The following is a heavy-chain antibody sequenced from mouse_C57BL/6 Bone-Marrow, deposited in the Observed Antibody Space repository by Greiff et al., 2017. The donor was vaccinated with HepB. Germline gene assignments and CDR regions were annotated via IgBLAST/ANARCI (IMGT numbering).Heavy chain of an antibody. Sequence: QVQLQQPGAELVKPGASVKLSCKASGYTFTSSWMQGVKQRPGKGLEWIGEIDPSDSYTNYNQKFKGKATLTVDTSSSTAYMQPSSLTSEDSAVYYCARDYYYGSSYWGYWYFDVWGTGTTVTVSS. CDR2: IDPSDSYT. CDR1: GYTFTSSW. V-gene: IGHV1-50*01. CDR3: ARDYYYGSSYWGYWYFDV. J-gene: IGHJ1*03. D-gene: IGHD1-1*01.